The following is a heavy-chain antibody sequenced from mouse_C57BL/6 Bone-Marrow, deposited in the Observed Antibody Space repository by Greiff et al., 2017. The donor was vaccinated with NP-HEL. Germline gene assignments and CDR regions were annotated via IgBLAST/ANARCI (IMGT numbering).Heavy chain of an antibody. J-gene: IGHJ1*03. Sequence: EVKLQQSGAELVRPGASVKLSCTASGFNIKDYYMHWVKQRPEQGLEWIGRIDPEDGDTEYAPKFQGKATMTADTSSNTAYLQLSSLTSEDTAVYYCTPPDAWYFDVWGTGTTVTVSS. CDR3: TPPDAWYFDV. CDR1: GFNIKDYY. CDR2: IDPEDGDT. V-gene: IGHV14-1*01.